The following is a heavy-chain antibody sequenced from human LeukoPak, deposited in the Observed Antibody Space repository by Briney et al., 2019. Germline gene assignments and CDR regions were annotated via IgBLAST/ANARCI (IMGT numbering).Heavy chain of an antibody. CDR2: ISGSGGST. Sequence: GGSLRLSCAASGFTFSSYAMSWVRQAPGKGLEWVSAISGSGGSTYYTDSVKGRFTISRDNSKNTLYLQMNSLRAEDTAVYYCAKQIGYCSSTSCYDLLSFDYWGQGTLVTVSS. CDR3: AKQIGYCSSTSCYDLLSFDY. D-gene: IGHD2-2*01. V-gene: IGHV3-23*01. CDR1: GFTFSSYA. J-gene: IGHJ4*02.